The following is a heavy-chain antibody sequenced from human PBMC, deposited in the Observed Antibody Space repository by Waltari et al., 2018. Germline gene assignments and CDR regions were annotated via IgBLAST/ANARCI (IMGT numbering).Heavy chain of an antibody. CDR1: GFTVSSDY. J-gene: IGHJ6*02. CDR2: IYGGGST. CDR3: ATDPGLRNGMDV. D-gene: IGHD4-17*01. V-gene: IGHV3-53*01. Sequence: ERQLVESGGGLIQPGGSLRLSCAASGFTVSSDYMSWVRQAPGKGLELVSVIYGGGSTFYADSVRGRFTISRDNSQNMVYLQMNSLRAEDTAVYYCATDPGLRNGMDVWGQGTTVTVSS.